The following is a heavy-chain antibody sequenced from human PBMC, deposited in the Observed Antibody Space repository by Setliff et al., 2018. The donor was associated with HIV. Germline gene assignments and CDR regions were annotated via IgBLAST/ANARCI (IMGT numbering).Heavy chain of an antibody. V-gene: IGHV4-59*01. CDR3: ARFLGSSWYVRYFDY. J-gene: IGHJ4*02. D-gene: IGHD6-13*01. Sequence: PSETLSLTCTVSGGSISSYYWSWIRQPPGKGLEWIGYIYYSGSTNYNPSLKSRVTISVDTSKNQFSLKLSSVTAADTAVYYCARFLGSSWYVRYFDYWGQGTLVTVSS. CDR1: GGSISSYY. CDR2: IYYSGST.